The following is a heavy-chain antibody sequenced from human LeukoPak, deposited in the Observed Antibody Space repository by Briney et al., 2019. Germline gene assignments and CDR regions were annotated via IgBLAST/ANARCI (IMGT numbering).Heavy chain of an antibody. Sequence: GGSLRLSCAVSGFTFSSYWMNWVRQAPGKGLEWVANIKPDGSEEFYVDSVKGRFTVSRDNAKNSLYLQMNSLRAEDTAVYYCARDQWQWLAIDYWGQGTLVTVSS. CDR1: GFTFSSYW. V-gene: IGHV3-7*03. CDR2: IKPDGSEE. CDR3: ARDQWQWLAIDY. D-gene: IGHD6-19*01. J-gene: IGHJ4*02.